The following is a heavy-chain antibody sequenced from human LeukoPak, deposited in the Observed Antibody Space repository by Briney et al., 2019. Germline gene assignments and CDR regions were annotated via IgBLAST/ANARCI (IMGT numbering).Heavy chain of an antibody. Sequence: GGSLGLSCAASGFTFNNYSINWVRQAPGKGLEWVSSLSLITSYIYYADSLKGRFTISRDNAKNSLYLQMNSLRAEDTAVYYCARGIGSSSGFWYFDLWGRGTLVTVSS. CDR1: GFTFNNYS. J-gene: IGHJ2*01. CDR3: ARGIGSSSGFWYFDL. V-gene: IGHV3-21*01. D-gene: IGHD6-6*01. CDR2: LSLITSYI.